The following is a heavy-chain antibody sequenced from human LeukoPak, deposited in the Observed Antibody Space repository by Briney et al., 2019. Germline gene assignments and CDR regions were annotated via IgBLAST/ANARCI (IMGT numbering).Heavy chain of an antibody. D-gene: IGHD3-10*01. J-gene: IGHJ4*02. CDR2: ISAYNGNT. V-gene: IGHV1-18*01. CDR3: ERDGGGFGESPFDY. CDR1: GYTFTSYG. Sequence: ASVNVSYKASGYTFTSYGIIGVRQAPGQRREGMGGISAYNGNTNYAQKLQGRVTMTTDTSTSTAYMELRSLRSDDTAVYYCERDGGGFGESPFDYWGQGTLAPVSS.